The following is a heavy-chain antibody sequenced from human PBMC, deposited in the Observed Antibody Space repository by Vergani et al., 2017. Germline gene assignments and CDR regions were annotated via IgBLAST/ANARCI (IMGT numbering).Heavy chain of an antibody. J-gene: IGHJ4*02. CDR1: GFILSNYA. CDR3: ARDLLPGTLLLLAY. CDR2: TSYDGNDK. V-gene: IGHV3-30-3*01. D-gene: IGHD1-7*01. Sequence: QVQLVESGGGVVQPGRSLRLSCAASGFILSNYAMHWVRQAPGKGLEWVALTSYDGNDKYYADSVKGRFTISRDNSKKTLYLQMTSLRLDDTAVYYCARDLLPGTLLLLAYWGQGTLISVSS.